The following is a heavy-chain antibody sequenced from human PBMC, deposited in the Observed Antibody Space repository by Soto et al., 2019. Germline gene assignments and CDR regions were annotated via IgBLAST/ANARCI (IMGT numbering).Heavy chain of an antibody. J-gene: IGHJ4*02. Sequence: SETLSLTCAVYGGSFSGYYWSWIRQPPGKGLEWIGEINHSGSTNYNPSLKSRVTISVDTSKNQFSLKLSSVTAADTAVYYCAGDYDSSGYYFLNYWGQGTLVTVSS. CDR2: INHSGST. V-gene: IGHV4-34*01. CDR1: GGSFSGYY. D-gene: IGHD3-22*01. CDR3: AGDYDSSGYYFLNY.